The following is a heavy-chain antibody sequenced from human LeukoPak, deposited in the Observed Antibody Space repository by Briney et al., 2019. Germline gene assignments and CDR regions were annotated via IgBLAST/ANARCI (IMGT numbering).Heavy chain of an antibody. CDR3: AKNRALHEIDY. CDR1: GFAFSTYA. CDR2: ISGGGGST. V-gene: IGHV3-23*01. D-gene: IGHD2-21*01. J-gene: IGHJ4*02. Sequence: GGSLRLSCAASGFAFSTYAMSWVRQAPGKGLEWVSGISGGGGSTYYADSVKGRFTISRDNSKNTLYLQMNSLIAGDTAIYYCAKNRALHEIDYWGQGTLVTVSS.